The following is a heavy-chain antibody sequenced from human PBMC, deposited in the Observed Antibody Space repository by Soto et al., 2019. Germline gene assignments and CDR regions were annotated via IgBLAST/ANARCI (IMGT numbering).Heavy chain of an antibody. CDR3: AKDQIYSGSYGPFDY. V-gene: IGHV3-30*18. J-gene: IGHJ4*02. CDR1: GFTFSSYG. D-gene: IGHD1-26*01. Sequence: HPGGSLRLSCAASGFTFSSYGMHWVRQAPGKGLEWVAVISYDGSNKYYADSVKGRFTISRDNSKNTLYLQMNSLRAEDTAVYYCAKDQIYSGSYGPFDYWGQGTLVTAPQ. CDR2: ISYDGSNK.